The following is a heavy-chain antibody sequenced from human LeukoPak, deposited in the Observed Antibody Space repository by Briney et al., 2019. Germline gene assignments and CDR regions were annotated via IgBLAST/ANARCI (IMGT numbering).Heavy chain of an antibody. CDR2: INHSGST. CDR3: AARLAAAGPFDY. Sequence: PSETLSLTCAVYGGSLSGYYWSWIRQPPGKGLEWIGEINHSGSTNYNPSLKSRVTISVDTSKNQFSLKLSSVTAADTAVYYCAARLAAAGPFDYWGQGTLVTVSS. D-gene: IGHD6-13*01. V-gene: IGHV4-34*01. CDR1: GGSLSGYY. J-gene: IGHJ4*02.